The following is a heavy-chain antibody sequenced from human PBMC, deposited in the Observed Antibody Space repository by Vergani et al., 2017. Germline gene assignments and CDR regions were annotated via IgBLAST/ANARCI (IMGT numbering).Heavy chain of an antibody. Sequence: EVQLLESGGGSAQPGESLRLSCVASGFTFTAHGLNWVRQAPGKGLEWVSGISGQNFRTHYADSVKGRFTISRDNTRNSAYLQMSYLRADDTAIYYCATNVVFLGSSHHQAIGKGYCDPWGQGTPVTVSS. CDR3: ATNVVFLGSSHHQAIGKGYCDP. CDR2: ISGQNFRT. J-gene: IGHJ5*02. CDR1: GFTFTAHG. V-gene: IGHV3-23*01. D-gene: IGHD1-26*01.